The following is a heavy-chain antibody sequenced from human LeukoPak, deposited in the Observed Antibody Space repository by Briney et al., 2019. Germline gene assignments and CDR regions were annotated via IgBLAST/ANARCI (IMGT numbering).Heavy chain of an antibody. CDR2: IIPIFGTA. D-gene: IGHD3-10*01. V-gene: IGHV1-69*13. CDR3: ARETNYYASGSYPPTNWLDP. CDR1: GGTFSSYA. Sequence: GASVKVSCNAAGGTFSSYAISWVRQSPGQGLEWMGGIIPIFGTANYAHKLQGRVTMTADEYKSKAYMELSRLRYEDTAVYYCARETNYYASGSYPPTNWLDPWGQGTLVTVSS. J-gene: IGHJ5*02.